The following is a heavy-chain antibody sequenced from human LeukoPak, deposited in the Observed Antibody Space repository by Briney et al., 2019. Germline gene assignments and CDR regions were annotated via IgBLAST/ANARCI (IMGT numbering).Heavy chain of an antibody. CDR3: ARESGYCSSTSCWRSGWFDP. Sequence: GASVKVSCKASGYTFTSYGISWVRQAPGQGLEWMGWISAYNGNTNYAQKLQGRVTMTTDTSTSTAYMELRSLRSDDTAVYYCARESGYCSSTSCWRSGWFDPWGQGTLVTVSS. V-gene: IGHV1-18*01. CDR2: ISAYNGNT. D-gene: IGHD2-2*01. J-gene: IGHJ5*02. CDR1: GYTFTSYG.